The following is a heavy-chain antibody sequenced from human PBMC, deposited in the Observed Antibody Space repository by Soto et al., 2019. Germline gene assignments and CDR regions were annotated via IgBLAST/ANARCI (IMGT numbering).Heavy chain of an antibody. V-gene: IGHV4-30-4*01. CDR3: ARAGFSYVHLLF. Sequence: SETLSLTCNVSGGPIKTGDYYWNWIRQPPGKGLEWIGYVFYSGATNYSPSLKSRAAISMDTSKNQFSLSLTSVTAADTAVYYCARAGFSYVHLLFWGQGIRVTVSS. D-gene: IGHD3-10*02. CDR1: GGPIKTGDYY. J-gene: IGHJ4*02. CDR2: VFYSGAT.